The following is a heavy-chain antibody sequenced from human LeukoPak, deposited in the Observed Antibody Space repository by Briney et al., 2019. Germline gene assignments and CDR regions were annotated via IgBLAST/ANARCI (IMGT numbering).Heavy chain of an antibody. D-gene: IGHD2-21*02. CDR2: IWYDGSHQ. J-gene: IGHJ4*02. Sequence: GGSLRLSCVASGFTFSSYWMHWVRQAPGKGLEWVAAIWYDGSHQFYADSVKGRFTISRDNSKSTLYLQMNSLRAEDTAVYWCAREVTDWGQGTLVTVSS. V-gene: IGHV3-33*08. CDR1: GFTFSSYW. CDR3: AREVTD.